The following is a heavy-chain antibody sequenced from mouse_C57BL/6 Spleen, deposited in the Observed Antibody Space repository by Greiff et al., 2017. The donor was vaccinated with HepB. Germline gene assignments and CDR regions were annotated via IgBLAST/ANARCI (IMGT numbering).Heavy chain of an antibody. CDR2: IRNKANGYTT. V-gene: IGHV7-3*01. Sequence: EVQGVESGGGLVQPGGSLSLSCAASGFTFTDYYMSWVRQPPGKALEWLGFIRNKANGYTTEYSASVKGRFTISRDNSQSILYLQMNALRAEDSATYYCARYDYDRDWWYFDVWGTGTTVTVSS. J-gene: IGHJ1*03. CDR1: GFTFTDYY. D-gene: IGHD2-4*01. CDR3: ARYDYDRDWWYFDV.